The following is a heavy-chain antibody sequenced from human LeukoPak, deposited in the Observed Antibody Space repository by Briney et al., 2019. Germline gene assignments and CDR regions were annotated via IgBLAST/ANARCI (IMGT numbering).Heavy chain of an antibody. CDR1: GYMFTGYY. Sequence: ASVKVSCKASGYMFTGYYMHWVRQAPGQGLEWMGWINPNSGGTNYAQKFQGRVTMTRDTSISTAYMDLNRPRSDDTAVYYCARVVAVTGTPVYYMDVWGKGTTVTVSS. CDR3: ARVVAVTGTPVYYMDV. V-gene: IGHV1-2*02. J-gene: IGHJ6*03. D-gene: IGHD6-19*01. CDR2: INPNSGGT.